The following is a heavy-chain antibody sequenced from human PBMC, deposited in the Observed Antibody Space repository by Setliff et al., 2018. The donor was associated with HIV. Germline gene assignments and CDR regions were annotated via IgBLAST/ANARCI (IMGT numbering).Heavy chain of an antibody. V-gene: IGHV4-4*02. CDR1: GGSISSSNW. D-gene: IGHD1-26*01. Sequence: SETLSLTCAVSGGSISSSNWWSWVRQPPGKGLEWIGEIYHSGSTNYNPSLKGRVTISLDRSKTQFSLKLRSEDTAVYYCAREFPGATKGFDYWGQGTLVTVSS. J-gene: IGHJ4*02. CDR2: IYHSGST. CDR3: AREFPGATKGFDY.